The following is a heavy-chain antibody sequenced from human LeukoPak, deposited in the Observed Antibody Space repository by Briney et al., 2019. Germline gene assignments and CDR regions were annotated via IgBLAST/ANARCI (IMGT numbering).Heavy chain of an antibody. J-gene: IGHJ4*02. CDR2: INDSGST. CDR3: ARGRRSSGGSCYDY. D-gene: IGHD2-15*01. V-gene: IGHV4-34*01. Sequence: PSETLSLTCAVYGESFSGYYWSWIRQPPGKGLEWIGEINDSGSTNYNPSLKSRVTISVDTSKNQFSLKLSSVTAADTAVYYCARGRRSSGGSCYDYWGQGTLVTVSS. CDR1: GESFSGYY.